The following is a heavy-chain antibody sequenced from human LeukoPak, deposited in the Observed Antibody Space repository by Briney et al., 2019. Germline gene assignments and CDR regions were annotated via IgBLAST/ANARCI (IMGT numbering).Heavy chain of an antibody. CDR2: ISGDGAST. D-gene: IGHD4-17*01. CDR3: AKDADDFGDYVLDH. V-gene: IGHV3-43*02. J-gene: IGHJ4*02. CDR1: GGSISSYY. Sequence: EETPTLTSTVTGGSISSYYWSWIRQPPGKGLEWLSLISGDGASTDYAESLKGRVAISRDNSKNSLSLQMNSLRAEDTALYYCAKDADDFGDYVLDHWGQRILITASS.